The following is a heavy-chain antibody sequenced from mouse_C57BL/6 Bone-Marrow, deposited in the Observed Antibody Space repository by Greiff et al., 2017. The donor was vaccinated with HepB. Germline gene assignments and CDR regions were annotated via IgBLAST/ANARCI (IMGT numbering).Heavy chain of an antibody. Sequence: QVQLQQSGAELVKPGASVKLSCKASGYTFTSYWMQWVKQRPGQGLEWIGEIDPSDSYTNYNQKFKGKATLTVDTSSSTSYMQLSSLTSEDSAVYYCAREEVFYAMDYWGQGTSVTVSS. CDR3: AREEVFYAMDY. CDR1: GYTFTSYW. J-gene: IGHJ4*01. V-gene: IGHV1-50*01. CDR2: IDPSDSYT.